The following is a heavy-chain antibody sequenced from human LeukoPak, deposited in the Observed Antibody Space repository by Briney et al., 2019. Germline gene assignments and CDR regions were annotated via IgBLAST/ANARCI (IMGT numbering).Heavy chain of an antibody. CDR3: ARDDYGGNSGLFDY. CDR2: INPYNGGI. CDR1: GYTFTRYG. J-gene: IGHJ4*02. V-gene: IGHV1-18*01. D-gene: IGHD4-23*01. Sequence: GASVKVSCKASGYTFTRYGLCWVRQAPGQGLEWMGCINPYNGGIKYTQKVQGRVTMTTDTSASTAYMELRSLRSDDTAVYYCARDDYGGNSGLFDYWGQGTQVTVSS.